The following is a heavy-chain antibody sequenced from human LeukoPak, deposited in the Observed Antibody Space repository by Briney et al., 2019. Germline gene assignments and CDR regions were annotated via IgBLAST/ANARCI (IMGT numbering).Heavy chain of an antibody. CDR1: GGSISSYY. D-gene: IGHD3-9*01. J-gene: IGHJ5*02. V-gene: IGHV4-4*07. CDR3: AGEPHYYDILTGYYYRVWFDP. Sequence: PSETLSLTCTVSGGSISSYYWSWIRQPAGKGLEWIGRIYTSGSTSYNPSLKSRVTMSVDTSKNQFSLRLSSVTAADTAVYYCAGEPHYYDILTGYYYRVWFDPWGQGTLVTVSS. CDR2: IYTSGST.